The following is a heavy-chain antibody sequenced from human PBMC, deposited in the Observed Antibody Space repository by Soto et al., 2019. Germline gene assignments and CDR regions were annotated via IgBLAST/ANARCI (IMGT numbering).Heavy chain of an antibody. CDR1: GGTFSSYT. D-gene: IGHD2-15*01. CDR2: IIPILGIA. CDR3: ARYCSGGSCPTKDWYVDL. Sequence: QVQLVQSGAEVKKPGSSVKVSCKASGGTFSSYTISWVRQAPGQGLEWMGRIIPILGIANYAQKFQGRVTITADKSTSTAYMELSSLRSEDTAVYYCARYCSGGSCPTKDWYVDLWGRGTLVTVSS. V-gene: IGHV1-69*02. J-gene: IGHJ2*01.